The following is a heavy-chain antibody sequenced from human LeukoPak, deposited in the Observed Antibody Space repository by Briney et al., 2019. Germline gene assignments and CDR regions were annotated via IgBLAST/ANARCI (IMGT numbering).Heavy chain of an antibody. CDR1: GFTFSSYA. J-gene: IGHJ4*02. V-gene: IGHV3-30*04. CDR2: ISYDGSNK. Sequence: GRSLRLSCAASGFTFSSYAMHWVRQAPGKGLEWVAVISYDGSNKYYADSVKGRFTISRDNSKNTLYLQMNSLRAEDTAVYYCARDPDYYDSSGYSFDCWGQGTLVTVSS. D-gene: IGHD3-22*01. CDR3: ARDPDYYDSSGYSFDC.